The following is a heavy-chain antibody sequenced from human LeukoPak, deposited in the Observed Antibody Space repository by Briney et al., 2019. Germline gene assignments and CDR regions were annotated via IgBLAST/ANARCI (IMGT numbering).Heavy chain of an antibody. V-gene: IGHV3-23*01. J-gene: IGHJ4*02. Sequence: GGSLRLSCAACGFTFSSYARSWVRQARRKGLEWVLANSGDGGSRYYTDFVEHGITISGDDSKTTLSPQMNSRRAEDTAVYYCAKVIGYYNASSGYYDYGGQGPLATVSS. CDR1: GFTFSSYA. CDR2: NSGDGGSR. CDR3: AKVIGYYNASSGYYDY. D-gene: IGHD3-22*01.